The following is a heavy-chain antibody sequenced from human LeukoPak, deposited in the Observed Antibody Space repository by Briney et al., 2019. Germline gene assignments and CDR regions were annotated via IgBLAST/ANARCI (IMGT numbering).Heavy chain of an antibody. D-gene: IGHD3-10*01. CDR2: MNPNSGNT. V-gene: IGHV1-8*03. J-gene: IGHJ5*02. Sequence: ASVKVSCKASGYTFTSYDINWVRQATGRGLEWMGWMNPNSGNTGYAQKFQGRVTITRNTSISTAYMELSSLRSEDTAVYYCARGMVRGVRHNWFDPWGQGTLVTVSS. CDR1: GYTFTSYD. CDR3: ARGMVRGVRHNWFDP.